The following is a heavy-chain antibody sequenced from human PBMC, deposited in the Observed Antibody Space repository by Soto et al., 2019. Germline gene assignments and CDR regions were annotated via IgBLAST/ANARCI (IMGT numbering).Heavy chain of an antibody. D-gene: IGHD3-16*02. CDR1: GFTFSSCG. J-gene: IGHJ4*02. V-gene: IGHV3-21*01. CDR2: ISSSSTYI. CDR3: TRDDRSGY. Sequence: GGSLRLSCAASGFTFSSCGMNWVRQAPGEGLEWVSSISSSSTYIYYADSVRGRFTISRDNAKDSLYLQMNSLRAEDTAIYYCTRDDRSGYWARGTLVTVSS.